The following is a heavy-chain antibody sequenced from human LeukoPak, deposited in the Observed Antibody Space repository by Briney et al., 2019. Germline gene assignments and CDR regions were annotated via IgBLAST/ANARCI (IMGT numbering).Heavy chain of an antibody. CDR2: IHYSGRS. Sequence: KPSETLSLTCTVSGGSISRYYWSWIRQPPGKGLEWIGWIHYSGRSSYNPSLKSRVSTSVDTSKRQFSLKLSSVTAADTAVYYCARTGYSSGWYEGPWGQGTLVTVSS. CDR3: ARTGYSSGWYEGP. V-gene: IGHV4-59*01. J-gene: IGHJ4*02. D-gene: IGHD6-19*01. CDR1: GGSISRYY.